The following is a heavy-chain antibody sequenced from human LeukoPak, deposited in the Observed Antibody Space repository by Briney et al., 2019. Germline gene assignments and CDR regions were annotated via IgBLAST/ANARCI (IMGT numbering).Heavy chain of an antibody. J-gene: IGHJ4*02. Sequence: GGSLRLSCAASGFTFSSYGMYWVRQAPGKGLEWVTIISYDGSNKNYADSVKGRFTISRDNSKNTLYLQMNSLRAEDTAVYYCVKGLTGDLNYWGQGTLVTVSS. CDR1: GFTFSSYG. V-gene: IGHV3-30*18. D-gene: IGHD7-27*01. CDR3: VKGLTGDLNY. CDR2: ISYDGSNK.